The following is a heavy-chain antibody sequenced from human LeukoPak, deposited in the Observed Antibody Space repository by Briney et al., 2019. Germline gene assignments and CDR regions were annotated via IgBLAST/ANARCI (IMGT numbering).Heavy chain of an antibody. D-gene: IGHD4-17*01. J-gene: IGHJ4*02. CDR1: GLTFSSYS. CDR2: ISSSSSYI. V-gene: IGHV3-21*01. Sequence: GGSLRLSCAASGLTFSSYSMNWVRQAPGKGLEWVSSISSSSSYILYADSVKGRFTISRDNAKNSLFLQINSLRAEDTAVYYCARQGLYGDYSHWGQGTMVTVSS. CDR3: ARQGLYGDYSH.